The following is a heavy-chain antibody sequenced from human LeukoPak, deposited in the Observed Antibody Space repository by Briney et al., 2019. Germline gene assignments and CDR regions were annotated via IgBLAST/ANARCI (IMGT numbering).Heavy chain of an antibody. J-gene: IGHJ4*02. CDR3: ARDWGPYSSSWTFDY. CDR2: INTDGSST. Sequence: PGGSLRLSCAASGFTFSSYWMHWVRQAPGKGLVWVSRINTDGSSTSYADSVKGRFTISRDNAKNTLYLQMNSLRAEDTAVYYCARDWGPYSSSWTFDYWGQGTLVTVSS. V-gene: IGHV3-74*01. CDR1: GFTFSSYW. D-gene: IGHD6-13*01.